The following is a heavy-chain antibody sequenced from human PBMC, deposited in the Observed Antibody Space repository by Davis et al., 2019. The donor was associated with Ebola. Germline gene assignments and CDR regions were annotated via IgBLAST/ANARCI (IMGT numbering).Heavy chain of an antibody. J-gene: IGHJ2*01. D-gene: IGHD3-22*01. V-gene: IGHV2-70*11. Sequence: WVRQPPGKALEWLARIDWDDEIYYSTSLKNRLTVSKDTAKSQVVLTMTNMDPMDTATYYCARMTGDYYDTSGYYRYFDLWGRGTLVTVSS. CDR2: IDWDDEI. CDR3: ARMTGDYYDTSGYYRYFDL.